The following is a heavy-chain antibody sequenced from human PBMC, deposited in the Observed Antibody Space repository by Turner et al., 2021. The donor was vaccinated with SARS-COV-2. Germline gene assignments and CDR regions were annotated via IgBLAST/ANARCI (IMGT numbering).Heavy chain of an antibody. J-gene: IGHJ4*02. V-gene: IGHV3-33*01. CDR1: GFSFSSSA. CDR2: IWNDGSNK. CDR3: ARAFGSGSFLLDY. D-gene: IGHD3-10*01. Sequence: QVPLVESGGGVVQPGGSLTLSCAASGFSFSSSAMHWVRQSPEKGLEWVAIIWNDGSNKYYANSVKGRFTVSRDNSQNTLFLHMSALRVDDTAVYHCARAFGSGSFLLDYWGQGTQVTVSS.